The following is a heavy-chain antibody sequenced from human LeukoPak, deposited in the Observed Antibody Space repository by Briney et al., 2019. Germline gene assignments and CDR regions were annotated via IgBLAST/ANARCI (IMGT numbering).Heavy chain of an antibody. Sequence: PGGSLRLSCAASGFTFSSYSMNWVRQAPGKGLEWVSSISSSSSYIYYADSVKGRFTISRDNAKNSLYLQMNSLRAEDTAVYYCAKRRCSGGSCYGEIDFDYWGQGTQVTVSS. D-gene: IGHD2-15*01. CDR3: AKRRCSGGSCYGEIDFDY. CDR1: GFTFSSYS. CDR2: ISSSSSYI. J-gene: IGHJ4*02. V-gene: IGHV3-21*04.